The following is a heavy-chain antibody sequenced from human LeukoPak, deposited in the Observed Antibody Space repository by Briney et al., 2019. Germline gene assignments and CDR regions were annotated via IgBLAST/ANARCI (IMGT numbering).Heavy chain of an antibody. J-gene: IGHJ4*02. CDR3: ARGVIAAGXNDXDX. V-gene: IGHV4-4*07. CDR2: ISGSGST. Sequence: SETLSLTCSVSGDSISYFYWSWIRQAAGKGLEWIGRISGSGSTDYNASLESRVTMSVDTSKNQLSLKVISVTAADTAVYYCARGVIAAGXNDXDXXXXGTLVTVXS. CDR1: GDSISYFY. D-gene: IGHD6-13*01.